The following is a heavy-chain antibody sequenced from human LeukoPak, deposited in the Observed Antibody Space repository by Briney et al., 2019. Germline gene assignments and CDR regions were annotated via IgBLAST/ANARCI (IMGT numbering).Heavy chain of an antibody. Sequence: ASVKVSCKASGYTFTAHYIHWVRQAPGQGLEWMGGIIPIFGTANYAQKFQGRVTITADESTSTAYMELSSLRSEDTAVYYCAESGMDVWGQGTTVTVSS. CDR2: IIPIFGTA. V-gene: IGHV1-69*13. CDR3: AESGMDV. J-gene: IGHJ6*02. CDR1: GYTFTAHY.